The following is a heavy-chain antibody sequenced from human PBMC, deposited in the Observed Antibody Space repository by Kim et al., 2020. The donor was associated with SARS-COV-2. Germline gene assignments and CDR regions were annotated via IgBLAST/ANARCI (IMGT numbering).Heavy chain of an antibody. J-gene: IGHJ5*02. Sequence: SETLSLTCAVSNGSISGNWWTWVRQPPGKGLEWIGEIYHSGGTTYNPSLRSRVTISVDKPKPQSSLKLSSVPAADPAVYHCARLDSDSGKYFCFDPRGQG. V-gene: IGHV4-4*02. CDR1: NGSISGNW. CDR3: ARLDSDSGKYFCFDP. CDR2: IYHSGGT. D-gene: IGHD1-26*01.